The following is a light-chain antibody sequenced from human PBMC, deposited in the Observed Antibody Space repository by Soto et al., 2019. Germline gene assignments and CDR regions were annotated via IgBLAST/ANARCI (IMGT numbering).Light chain of an antibody. CDR3: SSFAGTNSFV. V-gene: IGLV2-11*01. J-gene: IGLJ1*01. Sequence: QAVVTQPRSVSGSPGQSVTISCTGTSSDVGLYNYVSWYQQEAGKAPKLIIYEVTRRPSGVPDRIFGSKSYTTASLTVSGLQAEDEADYYCSSFAGTNSFVFGTGTKVTVL. CDR2: EVT. CDR1: SSDVGLYNY.